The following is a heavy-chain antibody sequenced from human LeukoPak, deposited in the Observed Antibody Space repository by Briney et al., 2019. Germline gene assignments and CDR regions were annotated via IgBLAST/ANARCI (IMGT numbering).Heavy chain of an antibody. J-gene: IGHJ4*02. D-gene: IGHD1-26*01. V-gene: IGHV1-2*02. Sequence: GASVKVSCKASGYTFTDYYLHWVRQAPGHGLEWMGWINPKTGVTKYAQNFQGRVTMTRDTSINTANMEVSRLRSDDTAVFYCARDLAMYSPDLDYWGQGTLVTVSS. CDR3: ARDLAMYSPDLDY. CDR1: GYTFTDYY. CDR2: INPKTGVT.